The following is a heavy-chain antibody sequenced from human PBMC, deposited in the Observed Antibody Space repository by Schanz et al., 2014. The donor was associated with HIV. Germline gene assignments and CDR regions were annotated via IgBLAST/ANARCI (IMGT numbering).Heavy chain of an antibody. J-gene: IGHJ4*02. Sequence: EVQLAESGGRLEQPGGSLRLSCVASGFTFSSYWMHWVRQAPGKGLLWVSRISSDGSSTTYADSVKGRFTISRDNSKNTLLIQMSSLRAEDTAFYYCARAYPGSPLGKTSYYFDYWGQGTLVTVSS. D-gene: IGHD3-10*01. CDR2: ISSDGSST. V-gene: IGHV3-74*02. CDR1: GFTFSSYW. CDR3: ARAYPGSPLGKTSYYFDY.